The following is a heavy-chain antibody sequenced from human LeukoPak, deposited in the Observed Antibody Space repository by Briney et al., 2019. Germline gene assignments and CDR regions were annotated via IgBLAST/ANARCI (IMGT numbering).Heavy chain of an antibody. D-gene: IGHD1-26*01. CDR2: ISAYNGNT. J-gene: IGHJ4*02. CDR3: ARWGGATPFDY. V-gene: IGHV1-18*01. Sequence: ASVKVSCKASGYTFTSYGISWVRQAPGQGLEWMGWISAYNGNTNYAQKLQGRVTMTRDTSISTAYMELSRLRSDDTAVYYCARWGGATPFDYWGQGTLVTVSS. CDR1: GYTFTSYG.